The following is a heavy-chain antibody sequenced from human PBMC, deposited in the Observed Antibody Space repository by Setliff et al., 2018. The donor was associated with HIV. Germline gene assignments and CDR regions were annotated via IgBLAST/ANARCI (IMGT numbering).Heavy chain of an antibody. D-gene: IGHD3-22*01. J-gene: IGHJ4*02. Sequence: PGGSLRLSCAASGFTVSSNYMSWVRQAPGKGLEWVSGISWNGGSIGYADSVKGRFTISRDNAKKSLYLQMNSLITEDMALYYCAKDIGSSGYYNGFDYWGQGTLVTVSS. CDR1: GFTVSSNY. V-gene: IGHV3-9*03. CDR2: ISWNGGSI. CDR3: AKDIGSSGYYNGFDY.